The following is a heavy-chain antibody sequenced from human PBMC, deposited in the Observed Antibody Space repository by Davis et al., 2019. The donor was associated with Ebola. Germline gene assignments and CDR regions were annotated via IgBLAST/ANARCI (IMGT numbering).Heavy chain of an antibody. V-gene: IGHV3-30-3*01. Sequence: GGSLRLSCAASGFTFSSYAMHWVRQAPGKGLEWVAVISYDGSNKYYADSVKGRFTISRDNAKNSLYLQMNSLRAEDTAVYYCAKAYVSYASLGNAFDIWGQGTMVTVSS. CDR3: AKAYVSYASLGNAFDI. CDR1: GFTFSSYA. J-gene: IGHJ3*02. D-gene: IGHD5-18*01. CDR2: ISYDGSNK.